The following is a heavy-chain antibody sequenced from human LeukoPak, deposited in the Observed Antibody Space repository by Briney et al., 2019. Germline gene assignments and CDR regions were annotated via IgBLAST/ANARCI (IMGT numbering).Heavy chain of an antibody. V-gene: IGHV4-39*07. CDR3: ARDVSGCAWFDP. Sequence: SETLSLTCTVSGGSISSSSYYWGWIRQPPGKGLEWIGSIYYSGSTNYNPSLKSRVTISVDTSKNQFSLKLSSVTAADTAVYYCARDVSGCAWFDPWGQGTLVTVSS. CDR2: IYYSGST. J-gene: IGHJ5*02. CDR1: GGSISSSSYY. D-gene: IGHD3-22*01.